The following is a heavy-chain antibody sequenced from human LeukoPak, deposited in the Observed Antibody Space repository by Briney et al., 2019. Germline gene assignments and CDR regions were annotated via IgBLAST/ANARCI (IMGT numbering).Heavy chain of an antibody. CDR2: ISSSSSYI. CDR1: GFTFSSYS. V-gene: IGHV3-21*01. CDR3: ARRQLAPGAFDI. Sequence: GGSLRLSCAASGFTFSSYSMNWVRQAPGKGLEWVSSISSSSSYIYYADSVKGRFTISRDNAKNSLYLQMNSLRAEDTAVYYCARRQLAPGAFDIWGQGTMVTVSS. D-gene: IGHD6-6*01. J-gene: IGHJ3*02.